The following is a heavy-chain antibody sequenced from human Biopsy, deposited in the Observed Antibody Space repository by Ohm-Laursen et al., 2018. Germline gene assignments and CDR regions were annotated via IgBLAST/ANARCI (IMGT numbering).Heavy chain of an antibody. CDR2: IRNT. D-gene: IGHD5-24*01. CDR1: GDSISSSTYY. J-gene: IGHJ2*01. Sequence: TLSLTCSVSGDSISSSTYYWGWIRQPPGKGLEWIGTIRNTYFRTSLKSRVTMSVDTSKNQFSLKLSSVTAADTGVYYCASAGYNPDWNFDLWGRGTRVTVSS. V-gene: IGHV4-39*01. CDR3: ASAGYNPDWNFDL.